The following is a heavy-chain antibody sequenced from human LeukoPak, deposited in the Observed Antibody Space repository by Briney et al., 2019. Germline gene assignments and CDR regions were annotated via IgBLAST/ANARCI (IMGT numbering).Heavy chain of an antibody. D-gene: IGHD4-23*01. V-gene: IGHV1-69*06. CDR3: AREMYGGNSGYYYGMDV. CDR2: IIPIFGTA. Sequence: SVKVSCKASGGTFSSYAISWVRQAPGQGLEWMGGIIPIFGTANYAQKFQGRVTITADKSTSTAYMELSSLRSEDTAVYYCAREMYGGNSGYYYGMDVWGQGTTVTVSS. CDR1: GGTFSSYA. J-gene: IGHJ6*02.